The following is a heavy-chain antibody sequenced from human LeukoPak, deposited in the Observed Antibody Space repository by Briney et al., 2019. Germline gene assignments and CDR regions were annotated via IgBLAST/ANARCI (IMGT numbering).Heavy chain of an antibody. Sequence: GGSLRLSCAASGFTFSSYWMNWARQAPGKGLEWVSVIYSGGSTYYADSVKGRFTISRDNSKNTLYLQMNSLRADDTAVYYCASSSGWYSYFQHWGQGTLVTVSS. J-gene: IGHJ1*01. CDR1: GFTFSSYW. V-gene: IGHV3-53*01. CDR3: ASSSGWYSYFQH. CDR2: IYSGGST. D-gene: IGHD6-19*01.